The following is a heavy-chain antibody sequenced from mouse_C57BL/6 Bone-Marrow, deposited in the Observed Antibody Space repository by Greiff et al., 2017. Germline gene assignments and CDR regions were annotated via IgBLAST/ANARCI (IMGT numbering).Heavy chain of an antibody. CDR3: ARGVRYPDWYFDV. V-gene: IGHV1-55*01. Sequence: VQLQQPGAELVKPGASVKMSCKASGYTFTSYWIPWVKQRPGQGLEWIGDIYPGSGSTNYNEKFKSKATLTVDTSSSTAYMQLSSLTSEDSAVSYCARGVRYPDWYFDVWGTGTTVTVSS. CDR2: IYPGSGST. D-gene: IGHD1-1*01. CDR1: GYTFTSYW. J-gene: IGHJ1*03.